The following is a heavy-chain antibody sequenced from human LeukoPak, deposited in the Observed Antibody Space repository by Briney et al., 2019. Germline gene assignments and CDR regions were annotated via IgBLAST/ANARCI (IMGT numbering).Heavy chain of an antibody. CDR3: ARDRGIAYGMDV. Sequence: SETLSLTCTVSGGSISSYYWSWIRQPPGKGLEWIGYIYYSGSTNYNPSLKSRVTISVDTSKNQFSLKLSSVTAADTAAYYCARDRGIAYGMDVWGQGTTVTVSS. J-gene: IGHJ6*02. D-gene: IGHD6-13*01. CDR1: GGSISSYY. V-gene: IGHV4-59*01. CDR2: IYYSGST.